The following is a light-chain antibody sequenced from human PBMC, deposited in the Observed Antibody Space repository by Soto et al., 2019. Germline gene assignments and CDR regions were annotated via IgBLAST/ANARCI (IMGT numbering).Light chain of an antibody. CDR3: QHYNSFSS. CDR1: QSISSW. Sequence: DIQMTQSPSTLSASVGDRVTITCRASQSISSWLAWYQQKPGKAPKLLIHDASSLQSGVPSRFSSSGSGTEFTLTISSLQPDDFATYYCQHYNSFSSFGPGTTVDIK. CDR2: DAS. V-gene: IGKV1-5*01. J-gene: IGKJ3*01.